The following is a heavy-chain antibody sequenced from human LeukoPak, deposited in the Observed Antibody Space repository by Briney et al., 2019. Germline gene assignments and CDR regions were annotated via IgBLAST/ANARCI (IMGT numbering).Heavy chain of an antibody. Sequence: GGXXXXXXAXXXXTXSXYAMSWVRQAPGKGLEWVSAISGSGGSTYYADSVKGRFTISRDNSKNTLYLQMNSLRAEDTAVYYCAKVLDWGQGTLVTVSS. J-gene: IGHJ4*02. V-gene: IGHV3-23*01. CDR2: ISGSGGST. CDR3: AKVLD. CDR1: XXTXSXYA.